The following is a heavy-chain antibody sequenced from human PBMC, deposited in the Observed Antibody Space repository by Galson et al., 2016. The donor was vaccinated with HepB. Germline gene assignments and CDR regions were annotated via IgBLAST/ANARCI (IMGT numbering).Heavy chain of an antibody. D-gene: IGHD2-2*02. Sequence: SVKVSCKASGGIFNNHSINWVRQAPGQGLEWMGGIIPIFFTTNYAQKFQGRVSITADESSNTAYMELSSLRSEDTAIYDCATIPWATTSARTDAFDMWGLGTVVTVSS. V-gene: IGHV1-69*13. CDR2: IIPIFFTT. CDR1: GGIFNNHS. J-gene: IGHJ3*02. CDR3: ATIPWATTSARTDAFDM.